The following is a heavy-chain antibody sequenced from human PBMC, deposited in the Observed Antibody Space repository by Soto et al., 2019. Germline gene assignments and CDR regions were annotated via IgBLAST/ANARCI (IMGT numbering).Heavy chain of an antibody. V-gene: IGHV5-51*01. CDR2: FFPGDSDT. D-gene: IGHD6-6*01. CDR3: ARHVSSSSRPYYYYAMDV. J-gene: IGHJ6*02. CDR1: GYSFTSYW. Sequence: GESLKISWKVSGYSFTSYWIGWVRQMPGKGLEWMGIFFPGDSDTRYSPSFQGQVTFSADTSISTAYLQWNSLQASDTAIYYCARHVSSSSRPYYYYAMDVWGQGTTVTVSS.